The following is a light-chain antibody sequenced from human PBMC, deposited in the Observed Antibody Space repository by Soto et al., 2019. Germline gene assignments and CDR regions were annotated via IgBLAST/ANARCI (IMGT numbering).Light chain of an antibody. J-gene: IGKJ1*01. V-gene: IGKV1-5*03. Sequence: ALSATEEDRVTITCRASQSISSWLAWYQQKPGKAPKLLIYKASSLESGVPSRFSGSGSGTEFTLTISSLQPDDFATYYCQQYNSYLWPFGQVTKV. CDR1: QSISSW. CDR3: QQYNSYLWP. CDR2: KAS.